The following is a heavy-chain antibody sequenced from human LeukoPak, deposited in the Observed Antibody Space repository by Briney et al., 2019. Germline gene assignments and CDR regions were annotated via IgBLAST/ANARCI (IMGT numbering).Heavy chain of an antibody. CDR1: GGSISSGDYY. Sequence: SETLSLTCTVSGGSISSGDYYWSWIRQPPGKGLEWIGYIYYSGSTYYNPSLKSRVTISVDTSKNQFSLKLSSVTAADTAVYYCARDVLRFKGFDYWGQGTLVTVSS. D-gene: IGHD3-3*01. CDR2: IYYSGST. V-gene: IGHV4-30-4*01. J-gene: IGHJ4*02. CDR3: ARDVLRFKGFDY.